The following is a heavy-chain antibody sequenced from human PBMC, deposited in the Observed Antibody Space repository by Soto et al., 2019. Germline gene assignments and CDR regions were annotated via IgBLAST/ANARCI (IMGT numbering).Heavy chain of an antibody. CDR1: GFTFTNSA. D-gene: IGHD3-3*01. Sequence: SVKVSCKASGFTFTNSAIQWVRQARGQRLEWIGWIVVGSGNTNYAQKFQERLTITRDMSTSTAYMELSSLRYEDTAIYYCGARYGYYTSYYDMDVWGKGTTVTVSS. J-gene: IGHJ6*03. CDR3: GARYGYYTSYYDMDV. CDR2: IVVGSGNT. V-gene: IGHV1-58*02.